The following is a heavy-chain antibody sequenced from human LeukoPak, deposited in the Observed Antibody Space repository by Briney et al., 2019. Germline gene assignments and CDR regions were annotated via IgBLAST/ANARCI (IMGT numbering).Heavy chain of an antibody. Sequence: GGSLRLSCAASAFTFSNYWMSWVRQAPGKGLEWVASIKPDGSEKYYVDSVKGRFTIFRDHAKNSLYLQMNSLRAEDTAVYYCAKGRLTYDYWGQGTLVTVSS. CDR3: AKGRLTYDY. CDR1: AFTFSNYW. V-gene: IGHV3-7*01. CDR2: IKPDGSEK. D-gene: IGHD1-14*01. J-gene: IGHJ4*02.